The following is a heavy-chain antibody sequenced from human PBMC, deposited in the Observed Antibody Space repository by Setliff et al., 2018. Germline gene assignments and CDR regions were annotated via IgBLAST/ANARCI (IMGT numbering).Heavy chain of an antibody. D-gene: IGHD2-2*01. Sequence: SETLSLTCTVYNFSLTGGFFWAWVRQPPGKGLEWIETVYHRGSTDYKPSIKSRATISVDTSKNQFSLKLTSMTAADTAVYFCAREGRFSTRGWYMDSWGKGTSVTVSS. CDR3: AREGRFSTRGWYMDS. CDR1: NFSLTGGFF. J-gene: IGHJ6*03. V-gene: IGHV4-38-2*02. CDR2: VYHRGST.